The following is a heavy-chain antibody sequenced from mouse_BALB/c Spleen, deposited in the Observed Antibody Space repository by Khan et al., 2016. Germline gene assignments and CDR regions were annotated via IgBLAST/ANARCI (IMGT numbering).Heavy chain of an antibody. Sequence: EVQLQESGPGLVKPSQSLSLTCTVTGYSITSDYAWNWIRQFPGNKLEWMGYISYSGSTSYNPSLKSRISITRDTSKNQFFLQLNSVTTEDTATKYCARCYCGWRYFDYWGQGTTLTVSS. CDR3: ARCYCGWRYFDY. CDR1: GYSITSDYA. J-gene: IGHJ2*01. D-gene: IGHD1-2*01. V-gene: IGHV3-2*02. CDR2: ISYSGST.